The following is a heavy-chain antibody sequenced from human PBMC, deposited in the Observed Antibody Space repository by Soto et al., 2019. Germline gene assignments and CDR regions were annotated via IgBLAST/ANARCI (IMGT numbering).Heavy chain of an antibody. CDR1: GYTFTSYA. CDR3: ARDKVRTTVTVDYYYGMDV. CDR2: INAGNGNT. J-gene: IGHJ6*02. V-gene: IGHV1-3*01. D-gene: IGHD4-4*01. Sequence: ASVKVSCKASGYTFTSYAMHWVRQAPGQRLEWMGWINAGNGNTKYSQKFQGRVTITRDTSASTAYMELSSLRSEDTAVYYCARDKVRTTVTVDYYYGMDVWGQGTTVTVSS.